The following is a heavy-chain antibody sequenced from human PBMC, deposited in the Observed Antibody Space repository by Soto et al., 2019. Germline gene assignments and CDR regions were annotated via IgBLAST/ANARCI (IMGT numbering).Heavy chain of an antibody. J-gene: IGHJ5*02. V-gene: IGHV3-21*06. CDR3: VRGLQFCSGTTCHNWFGP. Sequence: GGSLRLSCAASGFTFNTYSMNWVRQPPGKGLEWVSSISASSSDTYNADSVKGRFTISRDNAKNSLSLQMNSLRAEDTAIYYCVRGLQFCSGTTCHNWFGPWGQGTLVTVSS. CDR2: ISASSSDT. CDR1: GFTFNTYS. D-gene: IGHD2-2*01.